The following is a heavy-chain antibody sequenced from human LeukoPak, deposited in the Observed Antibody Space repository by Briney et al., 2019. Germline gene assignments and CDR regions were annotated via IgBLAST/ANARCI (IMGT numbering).Heavy chain of an antibody. D-gene: IGHD6-19*01. CDR3: AKVAFGGIAVAGPFDY. CDR1: GFTFDDYA. Sequence: GRSLRLSCAASGFTFDDYAMHWVRQAPGKGLEWVSGISWHSGSIGYADSVKGRFTTSRDNAKNSLYLQMNSLRAEDMALYYCAKVAFGGIAVAGPFDYWGQGTLVTVSS. V-gene: IGHV3-9*03. J-gene: IGHJ4*02. CDR2: ISWHSGSI.